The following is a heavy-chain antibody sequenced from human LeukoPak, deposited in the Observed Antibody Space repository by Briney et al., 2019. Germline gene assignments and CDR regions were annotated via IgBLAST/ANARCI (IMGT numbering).Heavy chain of an antibody. V-gene: IGHV3-23*01. J-gene: IGHJ6*03. CDR1: GGSISSYY. D-gene: IGHD1-1*01. CDR3: ARVFNEGSRGKRGYYYYMDV. Sequence: PSETLSLTCTVSGGSISSYYWSWVRQAPGKGLEWVSDINGSGGSTYYADSVKGRFTISRDNSKNTLYLQMNSLRAEDTAVYYCARVFNEGSRGKRGYYYYMDVWGKGTTVTVSS. CDR2: INGSGGST.